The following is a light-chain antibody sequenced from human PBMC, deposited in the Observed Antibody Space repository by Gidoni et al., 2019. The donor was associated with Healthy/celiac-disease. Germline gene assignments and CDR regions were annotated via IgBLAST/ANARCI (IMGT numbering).Light chain of an antibody. V-gene: IGLV2-14*01. Sequence: QSALTQPASVSGPPGQAITISCTGTSSDVGGYNYVSWYQQHPGKATKLMIYDVSNRPSGVSNRFSGSKSGNTASLTISGLQAEDEADYYCSSYTSSSTVVFGGGTKLTVL. J-gene: IGLJ2*01. CDR2: DVS. CDR1: SSDVGGYNY. CDR3: SSYTSSSTVV.